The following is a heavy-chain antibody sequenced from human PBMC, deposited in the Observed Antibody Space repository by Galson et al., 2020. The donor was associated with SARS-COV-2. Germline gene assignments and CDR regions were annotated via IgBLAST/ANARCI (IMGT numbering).Heavy chain of an antibody. CDR1: GYSVSTTNY. CDR2: VYPIGTT. Sequence: SETLSLTCTVSGYSVSTTNYRGWVRQPPGRGLEWIGSVYPIGTTYYNPSLKSRVTIPVDTSKNQFTLRLDSVTAADTALYYCARQGVNMIVLGTVPGWYFDLWGRGTLVTVSS. J-gene: IGHJ2*01. V-gene: IGHV4-38-2*02. CDR3: ARQGVNMIVLGTVPGWYFDL. D-gene: IGHD3-22*01.